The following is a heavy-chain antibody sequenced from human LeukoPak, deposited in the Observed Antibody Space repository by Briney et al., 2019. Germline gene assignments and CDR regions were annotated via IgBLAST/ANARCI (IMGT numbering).Heavy chain of an antibody. CDR1: GFTFSSYS. J-gene: IGHJ3*02. V-gene: IGHV3-48*04. CDR2: INSTGSTI. Sequence: GGSLRLSCAASGFTFSSYSWNWVRQAPGKGLEWDSYINSTGSTIYYPYFVNGGFTTSRDNDKHSLFLQMNSLAAEDAVFYYCARADCSGGSCYPKLYAFDTWGQGTMVTVSS. D-gene: IGHD2-15*01. CDR3: ARADCSGGSCYPKLYAFDT.